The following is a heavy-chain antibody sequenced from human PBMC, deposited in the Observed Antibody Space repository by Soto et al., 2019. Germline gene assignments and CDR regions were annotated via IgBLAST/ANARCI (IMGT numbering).Heavy chain of an antibody. CDR3: ARDRVAAATYYYGMDV. D-gene: IGHD6-13*01. CDR1: GYTFTSYG. CDR2: ISAYNGNT. Sequence: RAPVKVSCKASGYTFTSYGISWVRQAPGQGLEWMGWISAYNGNTNYAQKLQGRVTMTTDTSTSTAYMELRSLRSDDTAVYYCARDRVAAATYYYGMDVWGQGTTVTVSS. J-gene: IGHJ6*02. V-gene: IGHV1-18*01.